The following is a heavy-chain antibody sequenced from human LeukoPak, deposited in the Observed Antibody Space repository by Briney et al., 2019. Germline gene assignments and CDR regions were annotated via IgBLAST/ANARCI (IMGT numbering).Heavy chain of an antibody. CDR3: ARAYYDYVWGSYRVDAFDI. CDR1: GGSISSGGYY. Sequence: SQTLSLTCTVSGGSISSGGYYWSWIRQHPGKGLEWIGYIYHSGSTYYNPSLKSRVTISVDRSKNQFSLKLSSVTAADTAVYYCARAYYDYVWGSYRVDAFDIWGQGTMVTVSS. CDR2: IYHSGST. V-gene: IGHV4-30-2*01. J-gene: IGHJ3*02. D-gene: IGHD3-16*02.